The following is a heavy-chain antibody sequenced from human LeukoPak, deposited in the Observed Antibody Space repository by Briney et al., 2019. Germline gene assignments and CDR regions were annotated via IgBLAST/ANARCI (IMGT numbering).Heavy chain of an antibody. D-gene: IGHD5-18*01. Sequence: GASVKVSCKASGYTFTGYYMHWVRQAPGQGLEWMGRINPNSGGTNYAQKFQGRVTVTRDTSISTAYMELSRLRSDDTAVYYCARSGYGYVGYFDYWGQGTLVTVSS. CDR3: ARSGYGYVGYFDY. V-gene: IGHV1-2*06. J-gene: IGHJ4*02. CDR2: INPNSGGT. CDR1: GYTFTGYY.